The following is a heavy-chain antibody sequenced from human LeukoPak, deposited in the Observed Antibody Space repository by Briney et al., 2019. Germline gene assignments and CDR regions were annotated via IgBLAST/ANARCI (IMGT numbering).Heavy chain of an antibody. CDR1: GGSISSYY. Sequence: SETLSLTCTVSGGSISSYYWSWIRQPPGKGLEWIGYIYYSGSTNYNPSLKSRVTISVDTSKNQFSLKLSSVTAADTAVYYCARAGLRGTADYWGQGTLVTVSS. CDR3: ARAGLRGTADY. V-gene: IGHV4-59*01. D-gene: IGHD2-8*01. CDR2: IYYSGST. J-gene: IGHJ4*02.